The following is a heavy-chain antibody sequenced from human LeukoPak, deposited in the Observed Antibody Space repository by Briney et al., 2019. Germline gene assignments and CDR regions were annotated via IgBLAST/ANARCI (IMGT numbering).Heavy chain of an antibody. D-gene: IGHD6-19*01. CDR1: GYTFTSYG. V-gene: IGHV1-18*01. CDR3: ARGDSRSGSSGWYRHYYYYYGMDV. Sequence: GASVKVSCKASGYTFTSYGISWVRQAPGQGLEWMGWISAYNGNTNYAQKLQGRVTMTTDTSTSTAYMELRSLRSDDTAVYYCARGDSRSGSSGWYRHYYYYYGMDVWGQGTTVTVSS. J-gene: IGHJ6*02. CDR2: ISAYNGNT.